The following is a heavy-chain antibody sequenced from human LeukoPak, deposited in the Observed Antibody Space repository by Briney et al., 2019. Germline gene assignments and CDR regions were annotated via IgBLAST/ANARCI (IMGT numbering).Heavy chain of an antibody. V-gene: IGHV1-69*04. CDR3: ARVHGSGSYYPFDY. Sequence: SVKVSCKASGGTFSSYAISWVRQAPGQGLEWMGRIIPILGIANYAQKFQGRVTITADESTSTAYMELSSLRSEDTAVYYCARVHGSGSYYPFDYWGQGTLVTVSS. CDR2: IIPILGIA. CDR1: GGTFSSYA. D-gene: IGHD3-10*01. J-gene: IGHJ4*02.